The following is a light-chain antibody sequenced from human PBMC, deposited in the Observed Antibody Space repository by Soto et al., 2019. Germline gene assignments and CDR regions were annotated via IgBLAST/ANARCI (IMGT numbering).Light chain of an antibody. J-gene: IGKJ1*01. CDR3: LQNFNFPWT. Sequence: AIQMTQSPSSLSASVGDRVTITCRASQGITDDLGWYQQKPGKAPKLLIYAASSLQSGVPSRFSGSGSGTDSTLTISSLQPEDFATYYCLQNFNFPWTFGLGTKVDIK. CDR2: AAS. CDR1: QGITDD. V-gene: IGKV1-6*01.